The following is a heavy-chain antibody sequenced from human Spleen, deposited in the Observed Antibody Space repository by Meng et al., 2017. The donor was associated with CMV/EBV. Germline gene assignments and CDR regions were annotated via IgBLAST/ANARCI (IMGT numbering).Heavy chain of an antibody. CDR2: IYYSGST. J-gene: IGHJ4*02. CDR3: VRDWDTAMAGH. V-gene: IGHV4-39*07. CDR1: GGSISSSSYY. D-gene: IGHD5-18*01. Sequence: GSLRLSCTVSGGSISSSSYYWGWIRQSPGRGLEWLGSIYYSGSTYYNPSLKSRVTISVDTSENQFSLKLSSVTAADTAIYYRVRDWDTAMAGHWGQGTLVTVSS.